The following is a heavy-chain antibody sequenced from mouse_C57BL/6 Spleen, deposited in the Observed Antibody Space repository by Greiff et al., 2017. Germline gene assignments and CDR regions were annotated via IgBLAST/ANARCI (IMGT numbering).Heavy chain of an antibody. CDR3: TTYYSNYPFAY. Sequence: VQLQQSGAELVRPGASVKLSCTASGFNIKDYYMHWVKQRPEQGLEWIGRIDPEDGDTEYAPKFQGKATMTADTASNTAYLQLSSLTSEDTAFYYCTTYYSNYPFAYWGQGTLVTVSA. V-gene: IGHV14-1*01. CDR1: GFNIKDYY. J-gene: IGHJ3*01. CDR2: IDPEDGDT. D-gene: IGHD2-5*01.